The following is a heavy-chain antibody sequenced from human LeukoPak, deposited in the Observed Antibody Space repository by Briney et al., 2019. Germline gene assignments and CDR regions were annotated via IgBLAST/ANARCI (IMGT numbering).Heavy chain of an antibody. CDR2: IYQSGST. J-gene: IGHJ5*02. CDR3: ARDPRLNWFDP. Sequence: SETLSLTCAVSGYSISSGYYWGWIRQPPGKGLDWIGSIYQSGSTYYNPSLKSRVTISVDTSKNQFSLKLSSMTAADTAVYYCARDPRLNWFDPWGQGTLVTVSS. V-gene: IGHV4-38-2*02. CDR1: GYSISSGYY.